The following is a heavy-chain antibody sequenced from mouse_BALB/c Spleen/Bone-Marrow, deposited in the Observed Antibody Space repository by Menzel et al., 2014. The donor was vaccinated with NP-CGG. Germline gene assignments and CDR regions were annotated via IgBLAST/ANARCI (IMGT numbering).Heavy chain of an antibody. CDR3: ARDTVITTHWYFDV. J-gene: IGHJ1*01. Sequence: EVQGVESGGGLGQPGGSLRLSCATSGFTFTDYYMSWVRQPPGKALEWLVFIRNKANGYTTEYSASVKGRFTTSRDNSQSILYLQMNTLRAEDSATYYCARDTVITTHWYFDVWGAGTTVTVSS. D-gene: IGHD2-4*01. CDR1: GFTFTDYY. CDR2: IRNKANGYTT. V-gene: IGHV7-3*02.